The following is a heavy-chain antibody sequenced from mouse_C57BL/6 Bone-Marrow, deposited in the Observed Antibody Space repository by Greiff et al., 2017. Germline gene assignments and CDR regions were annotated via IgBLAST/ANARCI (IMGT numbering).Heavy chain of an antibody. CDR3: ARLRRGSRDY. CDR2: IRNKANGYTK. CDR1: GFTFTDYY. J-gene: IGHJ4*01. D-gene: IGHD1-1*01. Sequence: EVQLVESGGGLVQPGGSLSLSCAASGFTFTDYYMSWVRQPPGKALEWLGFIRNKANGYTKEYSASVKGRFTISRDNSQSILYLQMDALRAEDRATYYCARLRRGSRDYWGQGTSVTVSS. V-gene: IGHV7-3*01.